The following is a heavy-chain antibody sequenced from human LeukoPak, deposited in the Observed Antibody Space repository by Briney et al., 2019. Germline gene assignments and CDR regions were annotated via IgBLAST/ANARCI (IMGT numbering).Heavy chain of an antibody. CDR2: IYYSGST. J-gene: IGHJ4*02. D-gene: IGHD1-7*01. V-gene: IGHV4-59*01. Sequence: SETLSLTCTASGGSISSYYWSWIRQPPGKGLEWIGYIYYSGSTNYNPSLKSRVTISVDTSKNQFSLKLSSVTAADTAVYYCARGPELRPINYFDYWGQGTLVTVSS. CDR1: GGSISSYY. CDR3: ARGPELRPINYFDY.